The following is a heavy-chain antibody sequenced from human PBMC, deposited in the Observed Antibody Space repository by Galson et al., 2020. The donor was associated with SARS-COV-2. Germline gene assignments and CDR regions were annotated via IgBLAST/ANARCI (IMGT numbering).Heavy chain of an antibody. D-gene: IGHD1-26*01. V-gene: IGHV1-2*02. CDR3: ARDQGGGSYRLGFDY. J-gene: IGHJ4*02. Sequence: ASVKVSCKASGYTFTAYYMHWVRQDPGQGLAWMGWINPNSGGTNYAQQFPGRVTMTRDMSTSTAYMELSRLRSDDTAVDYCARDQGGGSYRLGFDYWGQGTLVTVSS. CDR1: GYTFTAYY. CDR2: INPNSGGT.